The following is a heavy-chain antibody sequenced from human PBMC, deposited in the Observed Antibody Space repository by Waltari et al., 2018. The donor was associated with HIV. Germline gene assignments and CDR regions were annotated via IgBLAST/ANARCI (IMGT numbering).Heavy chain of an antibody. CDR1: GGSLLGRFSH. CDR2: IHSSGST. Sequence: QLQLQESGPRLVKPSETLSLTCAVSGGSLLGRFSHWGWVRQPPGKGLEWIGSIHSSGSTYYNPSLTSRLTISIDTSKNHFSLRLTSVTAADTSVYYCARIHTAVTYLLDSWGQGTLVTVSS. D-gene: IGHD5-18*01. V-gene: IGHV4-39*01. CDR3: ARIHTAVTYLLDS. J-gene: IGHJ4*02.